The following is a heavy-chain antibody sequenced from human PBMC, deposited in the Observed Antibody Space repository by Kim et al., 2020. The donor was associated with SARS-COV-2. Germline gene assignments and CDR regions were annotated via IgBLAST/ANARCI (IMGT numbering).Heavy chain of an antibody. Sequence: TSDADSVKGRFTISRDNAKNTLYLQMNSLRAEDTAVYYCARDSAVAGIGYWGQGTLVTVSS. V-gene: IGHV3-74*01. J-gene: IGHJ4*02. CDR3: ARDSAVAGIGY. CDR2: T. D-gene: IGHD6-19*01.